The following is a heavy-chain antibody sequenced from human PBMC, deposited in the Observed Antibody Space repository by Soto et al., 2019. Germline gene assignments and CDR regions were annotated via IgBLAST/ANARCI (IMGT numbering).Heavy chain of an antibody. J-gene: IGHJ4*02. CDR1: GFTFSSYA. Sequence: EVQLLESGGGLVQPGGSLRLSCAASGFTFSSYAMSWVRQAPGKGLEWVSAISGTGDSTYYADSVKGRFTISRDNSKNTLYLQINSLRAEDTAVYYCAKDRDSSGYYSRNYWGQGPLGTVSS. V-gene: IGHV3-23*01. CDR3: AKDRDSSGYYSRNY. D-gene: IGHD3-22*01. CDR2: ISGTGDST.